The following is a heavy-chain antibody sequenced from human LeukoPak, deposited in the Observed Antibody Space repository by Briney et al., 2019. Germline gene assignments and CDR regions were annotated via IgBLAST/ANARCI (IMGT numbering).Heavy chain of an antibody. CDR1: GASVSSYY. CDR3: AMGFWYEEYFQH. Sequence: SETLSLTCTVSGASVSSYYWSWIRQPPGKGLEWIGYIYYSGSTNYNPSLKSRITISVDTSRNQFSLRLSSVTAADTAVYFCAMGFWYEEYFQHWGQGSLVIVSS. D-gene: IGHD6-13*01. CDR2: IYYSGST. V-gene: IGHV4-59*02. J-gene: IGHJ1*01.